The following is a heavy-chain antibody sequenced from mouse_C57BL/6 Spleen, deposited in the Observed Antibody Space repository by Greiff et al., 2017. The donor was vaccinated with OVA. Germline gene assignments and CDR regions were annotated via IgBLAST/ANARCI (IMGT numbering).Heavy chain of an antibody. CDR1: GFTFSNYW. V-gene: IGHV6-3*01. CDR2: IRLKSDNYAT. Sequence: EVKLQESGGGLVQPGGSMKLSCVASGFTFSNYWMNWVRQSPEKGLEWVAQIRLKSDNYATHYAESVKGRFTISRDDSKSSVYLQMNNLRAEDTGIYYCKGDYDYWYFDVWGTGTTVTVSS. J-gene: IGHJ1*03. D-gene: IGHD2-4*01. CDR3: KGDYDYWYFDV.